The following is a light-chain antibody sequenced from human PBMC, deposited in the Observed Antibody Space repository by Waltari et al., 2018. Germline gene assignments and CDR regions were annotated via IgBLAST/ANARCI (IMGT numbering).Light chain of an antibody. Sequence: QSALTQPASVSGSPGQSIPISCTGTSSDVGGYTYVSWYQQHPGKAPKVMIYDVNNRPSGVSNRFSGSKSGNTASLTISGLQAEDEADYYCSSYTSSSTVVFGGGTKLTVL. CDR2: DVN. V-gene: IGLV2-14*03. J-gene: IGLJ2*01. CDR1: SSDVGGYTY. CDR3: SSYTSSSTVV.